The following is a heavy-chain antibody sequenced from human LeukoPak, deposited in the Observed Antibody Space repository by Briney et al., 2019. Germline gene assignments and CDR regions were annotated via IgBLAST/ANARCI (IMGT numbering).Heavy chain of an antibody. D-gene: IGHD2-2*01. CDR1: GGSFSGYY. CDR2: INHSGST. J-gene: IGHJ4*02. CDR3: ARGRGDCSSTSCCVPYFDY. Sequence: SETLSLTCAVYGGSFSGYYWSWIRQPPGKGLEWIGEINHSGSTNYNPSLKSRVTISVDTSKNQFSLKLSSVTAADTAVYYCARGRGDCSSTSCCVPYFDYWGQGTLVTVSS. V-gene: IGHV4-34*01.